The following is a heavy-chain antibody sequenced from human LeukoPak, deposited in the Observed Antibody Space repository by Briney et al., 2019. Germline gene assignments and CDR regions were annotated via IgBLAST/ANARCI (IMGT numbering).Heavy chain of an antibody. Sequence: PGGSLRLSCAASGFTFSNKAMSWVRQAPGKGLEWVANIKLDGSEKNYVDSVKGRFTISRDNTKNSLYLQMNSLRAEDTAVFYCARDQYDTWSRRGNFDSWGQGTLVIVSS. CDR3: ARDQYDTWSRRGNFDS. CDR2: IKLDGSEK. D-gene: IGHD3-3*01. CDR1: GFTFSNKA. J-gene: IGHJ4*02. V-gene: IGHV3-7*03.